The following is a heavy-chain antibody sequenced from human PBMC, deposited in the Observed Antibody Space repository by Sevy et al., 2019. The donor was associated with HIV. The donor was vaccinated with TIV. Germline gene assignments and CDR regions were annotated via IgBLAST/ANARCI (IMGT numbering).Heavy chain of an antibody. Sequence: SETLSLTCTVSGGSISSDYWSWIQQPPGKELEWIGYIHYSGSTNYNPSLKSRVTISVDTSKNQFSLKLSSVTAADTAVYYCARGDIAAAGPCYYYYYYMEVWGKGTTVTVSS. CDR2: IHYSGST. D-gene: IGHD6-13*01. CDR3: ARGDIAAAGPCYYYYYYMEV. CDR1: GGSISSDY. J-gene: IGHJ6*03. V-gene: IGHV4-59*01.